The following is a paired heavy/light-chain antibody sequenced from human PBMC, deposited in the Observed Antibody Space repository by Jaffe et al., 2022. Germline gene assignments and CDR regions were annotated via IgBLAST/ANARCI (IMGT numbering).Light chain of an antibody. V-gene: IGKV1D-13*01. J-gene: IGKJ3*01. CDR2: DAS. Sequence: AIQLTQSPSSLSASVGDRVTITCRASQGISSALAWYQQKPGKAPKLLIYDASSLESGVPSRFSGSGSGTDFTLTISSLQPEDFATYYCQQFNNYPSFGPGTKVDIK. CDR1: QGISSA. CDR3: QQFNNYPS.
Heavy chain of an antibody. CDR3: ARDRSGSYYSYYYYMDV. V-gene: IGHV4-61*02. D-gene: IGHD1-26*01. J-gene: IGHJ6*03. CDR1: GGSISSGSYY. Sequence: QVQLQESGPGLVKPSQTLSLTCTVSGGSISSGSYYWSWIRQPAGKGLEWIGRIYTSGSTNYNPSLKSRVTISVDTSKNQFSLKLSSVTAADTAVYYCARDRSGSYYSYYYYMDVWGKGTTVTVSS. CDR2: IYTSGST.